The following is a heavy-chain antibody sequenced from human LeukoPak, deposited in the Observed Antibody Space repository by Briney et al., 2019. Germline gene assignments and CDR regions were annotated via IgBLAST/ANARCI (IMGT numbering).Heavy chain of an antibody. V-gene: IGHV3-11*06. J-gene: IGHJ4*02. CDR1: GFTFSDYY. CDR3: ARVSQQWLAKDY. Sequence: GGSLRLSCAASGFTFSDYYMSWIRQAPGKGLEWVSYISSSSSFTNYADSVKGRFTISRDNAKNSLYLQMNSLRAEDTAVYYCARVSQQWLAKDYWGQGTLVTVSS. CDR2: ISSSSSFT. D-gene: IGHD6-19*01.